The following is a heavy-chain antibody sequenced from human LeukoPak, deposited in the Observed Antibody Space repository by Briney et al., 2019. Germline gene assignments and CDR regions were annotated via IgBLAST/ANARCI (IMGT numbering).Heavy chain of an antibody. Sequence: GGPLRLSCAASGFTFSSYAMSWVRQAPGKGLEWVSAISASGGSTYYAESVKGRFTVSRDNSKNTLYLQMNSLRAEDTAVYYCAKPQTTVTTYQYFDYWGQGTLVTVSS. J-gene: IGHJ4*02. CDR2: ISASGGST. D-gene: IGHD4-17*01. CDR3: AKPQTTVTTYQYFDY. V-gene: IGHV3-23*01. CDR1: GFTFSSYA.